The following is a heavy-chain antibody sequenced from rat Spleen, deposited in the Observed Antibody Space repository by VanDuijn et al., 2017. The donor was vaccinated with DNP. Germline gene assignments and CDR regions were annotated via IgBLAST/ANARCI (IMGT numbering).Heavy chain of an antibody. J-gene: IGHJ2*01. V-gene: IGHV2-6*01. CDR1: GFSLTSYT. D-gene: IGHD1-1*01. CDR3: ARHYTY. CDR2: ISSGGNT. Sequence: QVQLKESGPGLVQPSQTLSLTCTVSGFSLTSYTVIWVRQPPGKGLEWIAAISSGGNTYYNSALKSRLSISRDTSKSQVFLNVNSLQTEDTAMYFCARHYTYWGQGVMVTVSS.